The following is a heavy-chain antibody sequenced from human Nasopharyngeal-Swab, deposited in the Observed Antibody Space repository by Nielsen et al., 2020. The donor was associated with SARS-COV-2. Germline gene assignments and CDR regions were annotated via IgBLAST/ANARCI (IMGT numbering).Heavy chain of an antibody. CDR1: GFTFSSYS. V-gene: IGHV3-21*04. CDR3: ARSSSTVTTSDS. Sequence: GGSLRLSCAASGFTFSSYSMNWVRQAPGKGLEWVSSISSSSSYTYYADSVKGRFTISRDNSKNTLYLQMNSLRAEDTAVYYCARSSSTVTTSDSWGQGTLVTVSS. D-gene: IGHD4-17*01. J-gene: IGHJ5*02. CDR2: ISSSSSYT.